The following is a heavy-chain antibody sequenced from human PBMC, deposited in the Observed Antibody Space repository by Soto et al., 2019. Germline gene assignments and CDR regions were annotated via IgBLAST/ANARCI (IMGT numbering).Heavy chain of an antibody. CDR3: ARDGTYSSSSSWFDP. V-gene: IGHV3-21*01. CDR1: GFTFSSYS. D-gene: IGHD6-6*01. CDR2: ISSSSSYI. J-gene: IGHJ5*02. Sequence: GGSLRLSCAASGFTFSSYSMNWVRQAPGKGLEWVSSISSSSSYIYYADSVKGRFTISRDNAKNSLYLQMNSLRAEDTAVYYCARDGTYSSSSSWFDPWGQGTLVTVSS.